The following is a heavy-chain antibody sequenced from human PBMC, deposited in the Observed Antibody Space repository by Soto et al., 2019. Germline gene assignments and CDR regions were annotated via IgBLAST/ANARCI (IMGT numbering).Heavy chain of an antibody. CDR3: AKDKGVFNWATSYFDY. V-gene: IGHV3-30*18. Sequence: GGSLRLSCAASGFTFSNYAMHWVRQAPGKGLEWVALTSYDGNNEYYTDSVKGRFTISRDNSKNTLFLQMNSPRPEDTAVYYCAKDKGVFNWATSYFDYWGQGDPAPVSS. D-gene: IGHD1-1*01. J-gene: IGHJ4*02. CDR2: TSYDGNNE. CDR1: GFTFSNYA.